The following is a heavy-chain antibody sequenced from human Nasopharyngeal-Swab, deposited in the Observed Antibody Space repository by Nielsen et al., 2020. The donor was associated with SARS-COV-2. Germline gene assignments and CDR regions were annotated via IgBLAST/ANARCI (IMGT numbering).Heavy chain of an antibody. Sequence: GESLKISCTAPGFTFGDYAMSWFRQAPGKGLEWVGFIRSKAYGGTTEYAASVKGRFTISRDDSKSIAYLQMNSLKTEDTAVYYCTRGRVVPAAIDWFDPWGQGTLVTVSS. J-gene: IGHJ5*02. D-gene: IGHD2-2*01. CDR3: TRGRVVPAAIDWFDP. V-gene: IGHV3-49*03. CDR2: IRSKAYGGTT. CDR1: GFTFGDYA.